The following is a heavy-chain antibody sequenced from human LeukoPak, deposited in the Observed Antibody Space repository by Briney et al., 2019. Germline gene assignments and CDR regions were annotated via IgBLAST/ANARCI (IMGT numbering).Heavy chain of an antibody. D-gene: IGHD6-13*01. CDR3: ARESVGSSWFSTLTVHYFDY. CDR1: GFTFSSYG. J-gene: IGHJ4*02. V-gene: IGHV3-30*03. Sequence: PGGSLRLSCAASGFTFSSYGMHWVRQAPGKGLEWVAVISYDGSNKYYADSVKGRFTISRDNAKNTLYLQMNSLRAEDTAVYYCARESVGSSWFSTLTVHYFDYWGQGTLATVSS. CDR2: ISYDGSNK.